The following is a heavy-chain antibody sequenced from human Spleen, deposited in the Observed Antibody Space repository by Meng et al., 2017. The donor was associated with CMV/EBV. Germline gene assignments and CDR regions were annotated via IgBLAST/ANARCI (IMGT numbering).Heavy chain of an antibody. D-gene: IGHD6-19*01. Sequence: GPMVESGAEVKKPGASVKVSCKASGYTFTGYYMHWVRQAPGQGLEWMGWINPNSGGTNYAQKFQGRVTMTRDTSISTAYMELSRLRSDDTAVYYCARGVSSGWYRHYFDYWGQGTLVTVAS. CDR3: ARGVSSGWYRHYFDY. CDR2: INPNSGGT. J-gene: IGHJ4*02. CDR1: GYTFTGYY. V-gene: IGHV1-2*02.